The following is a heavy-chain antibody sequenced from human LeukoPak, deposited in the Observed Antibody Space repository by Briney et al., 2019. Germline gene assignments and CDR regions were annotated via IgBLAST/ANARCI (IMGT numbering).Heavy chain of an antibody. CDR1: GFTSGSYW. CDR2: IKQDGSQK. Sequence: GGSLRLSCAASGFTSGSYWMNLVRQAPGKGPEWVAIIKQDGSQKFYLDSVRGRFTISTDTANTSLYLLMNSLRAEDTAVYYCARASLSSLLTFDYWGQGTLVTVSS. CDR3: ARASLSSLLTFDY. J-gene: IGHJ4*02. D-gene: IGHD2-15*01. V-gene: IGHV3-7*01.